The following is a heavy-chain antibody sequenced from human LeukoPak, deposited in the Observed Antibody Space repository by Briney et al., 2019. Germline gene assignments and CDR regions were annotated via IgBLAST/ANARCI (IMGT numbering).Heavy chain of an antibody. CDR2: INHSGST. J-gene: IGHJ2*01. D-gene: IGHD3-10*01. V-gene: IGHV4-34*01. CDR1: GGSFSGYY. Sequence: PSETLSLTCAVYGGSFSGYYWSWIRQPPGKGLEWIGEINHSGSTNYNPSLKSRVTISVDTSKNQFSLKLSSVTAADTAVYYCARAGLLVRGVTLRYFDLWGRGTLVTVSS. CDR3: ARAGLLVRGVTLRYFDL.